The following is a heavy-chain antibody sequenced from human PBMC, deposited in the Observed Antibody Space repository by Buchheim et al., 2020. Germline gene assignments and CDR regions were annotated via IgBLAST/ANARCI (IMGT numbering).Heavy chain of an antibody. J-gene: IGHJ6*02. Sequence: QVQLVQSGAEVKKPGASVKVSCKASGYTFTSYGISWVRQAPGQGLEWMGWISAYNGNTNYAQKLQGRVTMPTDTPTNPVYMELRCLRSDDTAVYYCARDSTVTTESYGMDVWGQGTT. CDR1: GYTFTSYG. CDR2: ISAYNGNT. CDR3: ARDSTVTTESYGMDV. D-gene: IGHD4-17*01. V-gene: IGHV1-18*04.